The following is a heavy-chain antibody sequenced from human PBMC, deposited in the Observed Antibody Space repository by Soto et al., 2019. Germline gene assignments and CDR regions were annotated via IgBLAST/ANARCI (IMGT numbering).Heavy chain of an antibody. CDR1: GFTFSSYS. CDR2: ISSSSSTI. D-gene: IGHD4-4*01. Sequence: EVQLVESGGGLVQPGGSLRLSCAASGFTFSSYSMNWVRQAPGKGLEWVSYISSSSSTIYYADSVKGRFTISRDNAKNSLYLQMNSLRDEDTAVYYCASDPSVTLPYNWFDPWGQGTLVTVSS. V-gene: IGHV3-48*02. CDR3: ASDPSVTLPYNWFDP. J-gene: IGHJ5*02.